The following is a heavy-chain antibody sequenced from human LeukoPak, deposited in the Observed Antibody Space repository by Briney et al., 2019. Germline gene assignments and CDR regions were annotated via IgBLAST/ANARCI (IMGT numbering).Heavy chain of an antibody. CDR1: GFPLTKYW. CDR3: ARGRDIVVALDAFDI. CDR2: ISSSSSYI. D-gene: IGHD2-2*01. J-gene: IGHJ3*02. V-gene: IGHV3-21*01. Sequence: GGSLRLSCAASGFPLTKYWMSWVRQAPGKGLEWVSSISSSSSYIYYADSVKGRFTVSRDNAKNSLYLQMNSLRAEDTAVYYCARGRDIVVALDAFDIWGQGTMVTVSS.